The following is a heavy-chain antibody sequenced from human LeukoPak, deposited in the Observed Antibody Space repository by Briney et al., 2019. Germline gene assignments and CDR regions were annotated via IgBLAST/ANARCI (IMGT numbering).Heavy chain of an antibody. D-gene: IGHD4-23*01. J-gene: IGHJ6*03. CDR3: AIGDGGNSPNYYYSYMDV. V-gene: IGHV1-69*13. CDR2: IIPIFGTS. CDR1: GGTFSNYA. Sequence: VASVKVSCKASGGTFSNYAINWVRQAPGQGLEWMGGIIPIFGTSNYAQKFQGRVTITADESTSTAYMELSSLRSEDTAVYYCAIGDGGNSPNYYYSYMDVWGKGTTVTVSS.